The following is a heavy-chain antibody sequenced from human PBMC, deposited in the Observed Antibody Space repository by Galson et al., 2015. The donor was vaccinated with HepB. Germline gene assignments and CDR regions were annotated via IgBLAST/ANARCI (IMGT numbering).Heavy chain of an antibody. CDR1: GFNFRSYG. CDR3: AKDQLWGSRDEYFDD. CDR2: IRNDGNNT. Sequence: SLRLSCEASGFNFRSYGMHWVRQAPGKGLEWVAFIRNDGNNTYYADAVEGRFTISRDNSNNTLYLQMNSLRAEDTAFYYCAKDQLWGSRDEYFDDWGQGTLVTVSS. V-gene: IGHV3-30*02. J-gene: IGHJ4*02. D-gene: IGHD2-21*01.